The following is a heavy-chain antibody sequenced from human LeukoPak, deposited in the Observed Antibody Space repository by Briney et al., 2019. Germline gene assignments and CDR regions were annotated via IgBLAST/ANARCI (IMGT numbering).Heavy chain of an antibody. CDR1: GFTFHNYA. V-gene: IGHV3-43*02. CDR3: AKVSDMATRWGNFDY. D-gene: IGHD3-16*01. CDR2: IPFDAGTT. J-gene: IGHJ4*02. Sequence: PGGSLRLSCLASGFTFHNYAMHWVRQAPGKGLEWVSLIPFDAGTTDYADSVKGRFTISRDNSKNSLYLQMNSLRTEDTAVYYCAKVSDMATRWGNFDYWGQGTLVTVSS.